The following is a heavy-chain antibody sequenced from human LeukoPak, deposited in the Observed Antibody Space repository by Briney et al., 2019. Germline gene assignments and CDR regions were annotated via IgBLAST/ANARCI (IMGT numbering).Heavy chain of an antibody. CDR3: ARLKMGAYFDL. Sequence: SETLSLTCSVSDDSISSYYWSWIRQPPGKGPEWIAYIYSTGATSYNPSLRSRVSISLDTSKSHFSLKLSSVTVADTAVYFCARLKMGAYFDLWGRGTLVTVSS. CDR1: DDSISSYY. J-gene: IGHJ2*01. D-gene: IGHD3-16*01. CDR2: IYSTGAT. V-gene: IGHV4-59*08.